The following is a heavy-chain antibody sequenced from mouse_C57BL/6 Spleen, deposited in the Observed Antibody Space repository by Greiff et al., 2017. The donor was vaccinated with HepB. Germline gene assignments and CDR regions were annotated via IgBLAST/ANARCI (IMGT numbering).Heavy chain of an antibody. D-gene: IGHD1-1*01. J-gene: IGHJ1*03. CDR3: AEVTTVVAPHWYFDV. Sequence: EVKLQESGPELVKPGASVKMSCKASGYTFTDYNMHWVKQSHGKSLEWIGYINPNNGGTSYNQKFKGKATLTVNKSSSTAYMELRSLTSEDSAVYYCAEVTTVVAPHWYFDVWGTGTTVTVSS. V-gene: IGHV1-22*01. CDR1: GYTFTDYN. CDR2: INPNNGGT.